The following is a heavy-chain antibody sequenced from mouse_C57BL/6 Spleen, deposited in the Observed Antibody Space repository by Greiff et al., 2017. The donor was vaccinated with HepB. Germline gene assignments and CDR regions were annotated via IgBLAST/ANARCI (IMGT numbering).Heavy chain of an antibody. V-gene: IGHV2-2*01. CDR2: IWSGGST. J-gene: IGHJ1*03. CDR3: ARTEYFDV. CDR1: GFSLTSYG. Sequence: VQRVESGPGLVQPSQSLSITCTVSGFSLTSYGVHWVRQSPGKGLEWLGVIWSGGSTDYNAAFISRLSISKDNSKSQVFFKMNSLQADDTAIYYCARTEYFDVWGTGTTVTVSS.